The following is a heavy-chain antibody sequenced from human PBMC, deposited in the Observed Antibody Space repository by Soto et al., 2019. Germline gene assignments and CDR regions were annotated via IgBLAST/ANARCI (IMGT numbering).Heavy chain of an antibody. Sequence: SETLSLTCAVSGGSIRSGGYSWSWIRQPPGKGLEWIGYIYHSGNTYYNPSLKSRVTISVDRSENQFSLELTSVTAADTAVYYCARSYTSGWSDWFDPWGQGTLVTVSS. CDR1: GGSIRSGGYS. CDR2: IYHSGNT. D-gene: IGHD6-19*01. J-gene: IGHJ5*02. V-gene: IGHV4-30-2*01. CDR3: ARSYTSGWSDWFDP.